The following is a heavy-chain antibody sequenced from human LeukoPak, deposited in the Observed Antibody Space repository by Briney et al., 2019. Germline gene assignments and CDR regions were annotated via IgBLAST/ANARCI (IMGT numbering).Heavy chain of an antibody. V-gene: IGHV4-4*07. Sequence: PSETLSLTCTVSGGSINSYYWTWIRQLAGNGLEWIGRIYTSGSTNYNPSLKSPVTMSVDRSKKQFSLTLSFVTAADRAVYYCARNFADILTGYYTFAMDVWGQGTTVTASS. CDR2: IYTSGST. D-gene: IGHD3-9*01. J-gene: IGHJ6*02. CDR3: ARNFADILTGYYTFAMDV. CDR1: GGSINSYY.